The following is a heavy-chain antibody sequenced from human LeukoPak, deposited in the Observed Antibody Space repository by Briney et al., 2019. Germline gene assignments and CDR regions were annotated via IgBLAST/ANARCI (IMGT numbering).Heavy chain of an antibody. J-gene: IGHJ3*02. V-gene: IGHV3-53*01. CDR2: IYSGGST. CDR1: GFTVSSNY. CDR3: ATRGYCSSTSCYPDAFDI. D-gene: IGHD2-2*01. Sequence: GGSLRLSCAASGFTVSSNYMSWVRQAPGKGLEWVSVIYSGGSTYYADSVKGRFTISRDNSKNTLYLQMNSLRAEDTAVYYCATRGYCSSTSCYPDAFDIWGQGTMVTVSS.